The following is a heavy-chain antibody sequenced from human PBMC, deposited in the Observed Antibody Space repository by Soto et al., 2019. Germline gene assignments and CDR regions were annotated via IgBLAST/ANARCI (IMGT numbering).Heavy chain of an antibody. J-gene: IGHJ1*01. CDR3: ARGYYDSSGYYYNEYFQH. CDR1: GGSVSSGSYY. Sequence: SETLSLTCTVSGGSVSSGSYYWSWIRQPPGKGLEWIGYIYYSGSTNYNPSLKRRVTISVDTSKNQFSLKLSPVTAADTAVYYCARGYYDSSGYYYNEYFQHWGQGTLVTVSS. CDR2: IYYSGST. V-gene: IGHV4-61*01. D-gene: IGHD3-22*01.